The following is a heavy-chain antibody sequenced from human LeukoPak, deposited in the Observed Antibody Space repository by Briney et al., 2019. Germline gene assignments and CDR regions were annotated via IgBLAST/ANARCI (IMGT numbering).Heavy chain of an antibody. CDR3: ARFLGTGPEDVDSFDP. CDR2: IYYSGST. D-gene: IGHD7-27*01. J-gene: IGHJ5*02. Sequence: PSETLSLTCTVSGGSISSYYWSWIRQPPGKGLEWIGYIYYSGSTNYNPSLKSRVTISVDTSKNQFSLKLSSVTAADTAVYYCARFLGTGPEDVDSFDPWGQGTLVTVSS. CDR1: GGSISSYY. V-gene: IGHV4-59*01.